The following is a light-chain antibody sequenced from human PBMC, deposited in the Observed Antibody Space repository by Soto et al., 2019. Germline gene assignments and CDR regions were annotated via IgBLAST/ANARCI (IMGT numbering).Light chain of an antibody. CDR3: QVWDSDSHHVV. Sequence: SYELTQPPSVSVGPGQTANITCGGDDIGDKSVHWYQQMAGQAPVVVVSDDTDRPSGIPERFSGSNSGNTATLTISRVEVGDEADYYCQVWDSDSHHVVFGGGT. CDR2: DDT. CDR1: DIGDKS. J-gene: IGLJ2*01. V-gene: IGLV3-21*02.